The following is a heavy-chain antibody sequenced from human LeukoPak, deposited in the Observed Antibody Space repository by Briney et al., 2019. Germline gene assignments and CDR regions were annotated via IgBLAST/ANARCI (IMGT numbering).Heavy chain of an antibody. V-gene: IGHV3-30*18. D-gene: IGHD3-22*01. CDR3: AKKGDEYYYERSGYIFDY. CDR1: GYRFLNHW. CDR2: ISYDGSNK. J-gene: IGHJ4*02. Sequence: GESLKISCQASGYRFLNHWIGWVRQMPGKGLEWVAVISYDGSNKYYADSVKGRFTISRDNSKNTLYLQMNSLRAEDTAVYYCAKKGDEYYYERSGYIFDYWGQGTLVTVPS.